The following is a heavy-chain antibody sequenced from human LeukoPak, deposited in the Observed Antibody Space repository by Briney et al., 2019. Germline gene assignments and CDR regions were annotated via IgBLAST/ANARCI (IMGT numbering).Heavy chain of an antibody. V-gene: IGHV4-59*11. CDR3: ARVPLYYDFWSGYYWWFDP. Sequence: SETLSLTCTVSGGSISSHYWSWIRQPPGKGLEWIGYIYYSGSTNYNPSLKSRVTISVDTSKNQFSLKLSSVTAADTAVYYCARVPLYYDFWSGYYWWFDPWGQGTLVTVSS. CDR1: GGSISSHY. J-gene: IGHJ5*02. CDR2: IYYSGST. D-gene: IGHD3-3*01.